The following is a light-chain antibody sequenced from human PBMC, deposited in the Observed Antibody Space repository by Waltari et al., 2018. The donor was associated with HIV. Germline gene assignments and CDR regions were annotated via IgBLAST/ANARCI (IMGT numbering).Light chain of an antibody. J-gene: IGLJ1*01. V-gene: IGLV3-25*03. CDR1: ASPKHY. CDR3: LSADRSGTYV. Sequence: SSELTQPPSVSVSPGQTARTTCSGDASPKHYTHWFQQKPGQAPVVVIHKNTERPSGIPERFSASRSGTTVTLTITGVQTDDEADYYCLSADRSGTYVFGPGTTVTVL. CDR2: KNT.